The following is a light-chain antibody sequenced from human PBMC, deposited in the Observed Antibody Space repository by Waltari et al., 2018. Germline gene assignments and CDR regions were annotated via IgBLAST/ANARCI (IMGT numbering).Light chain of an antibody. CDR2: DAS. Sequence: DIQMTQSPSTLSASVGDRVTITSRASQSISNWLAWYQQKPGKAPKLLIYDASSLESGVPSRFSGSGSGTEFTLTISSLQPDDFATYYCQQYNSYSPWTFGQGTKVEIK. CDR1: QSISNW. J-gene: IGKJ1*01. CDR3: QQYNSYSPWT. V-gene: IGKV1-5*01.